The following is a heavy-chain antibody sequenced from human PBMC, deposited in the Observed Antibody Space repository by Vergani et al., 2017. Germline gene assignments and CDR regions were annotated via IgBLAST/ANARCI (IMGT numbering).Heavy chain of an antibody. CDR2: IIARYPST. V-gene: IGHV3-23*01. Sequence: EVQLLQSGGGVIQPGGSVRLSCAASGFTFSACPLTWVRQAPGKGLEWVSAIIARYPSTYYADSVKGRFTISRDNSKNTLYLQMNSLRAEDTAVYYCAKDSYYYDSSGYSGDDYWGQGTLVTVSS. D-gene: IGHD3-22*01. J-gene: IGHJ4*02. CDR1: GFTFSACP. CDR3: AKDSYYYDSSGYSGDDY.